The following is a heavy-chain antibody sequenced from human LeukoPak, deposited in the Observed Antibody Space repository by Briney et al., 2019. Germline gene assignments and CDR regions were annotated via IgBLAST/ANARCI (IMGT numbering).Heavy chain of an antibody. CDR1: GFTFSSYE. J-gene: IGHJ4*02. CDR2: IGSSGGAI. CDR3: ARTDSQWVVGDY. Sequence: PGGSLRLSCAASGFTFSSYEMNWARQAPGKGREWISYIGSSGGAIFYADSVMGRFTISRDNARNSLYLQMNSLRAEDAGVYYCARTDSQWVVGDYWGQGALVTVSS. D-gene: IGHD6-19*01. V-gene: IGHV3-48*03.